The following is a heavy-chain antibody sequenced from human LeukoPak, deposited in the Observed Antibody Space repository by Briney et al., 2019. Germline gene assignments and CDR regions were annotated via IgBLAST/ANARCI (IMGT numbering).Heavy chain of an antibody. CDR1: GGSISSYY. V-gene: IGHV4-34*01. CDR2: INHSGST. J-gene: IGHJ1*01. D-gene: IGHD2-2*01. CDR3: ARRYCSSTSCYAPKYFQH. Sequence: KPSETLSLTCSVSGGSISSYYWSWIRQPPGKGLEWIGEINHSGSTNYNPSLKSRVIISVDTSKNQFSLKLSSVTAADTAVYYCARRYCSSTSCYAPKYFQHWGQGTLVTVSS.